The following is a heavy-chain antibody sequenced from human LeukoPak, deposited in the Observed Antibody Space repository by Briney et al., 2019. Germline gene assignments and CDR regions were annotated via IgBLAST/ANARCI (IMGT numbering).Heavy chain of an antibody. Sequence: SQTLSLTCTVSGGSITSGSYYWSWVRQPAGKGLEWIGRIYFSGSTTYNPSLESRVTMSGDTSKNQISLRLDSATAADTAVYYCVREHPDKTYYYYMDVWGNGTTVTVSS. V-gene: IGHV4-61*02. CDR3: VREHPDKTYYYYMDV. J-gene: IGHJ6*03. CDR2: IYFSGST. CDR1: GGSITSGSYY.